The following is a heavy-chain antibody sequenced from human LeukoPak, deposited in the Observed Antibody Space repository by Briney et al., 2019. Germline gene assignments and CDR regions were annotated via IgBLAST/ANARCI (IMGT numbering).Heavy chain of an antibody. Sequence: PSETLSLTCAVYGGSFSGYYWSWIRQPPGKGLEWIGEINHSGSTNYNPSLKSRVTISVDTSKNQFSLKLSSVTAADTAVYYCARRRGYSYGYYYYMDVWGKGTTVTISS. CDR3: ARRRGYSYGYYYYMDV. CDR2: INHSGST. CDR1: GGSFSGYY. D-gene: IGHD5-18*01. J-gene: IGHJ6*03. V-gene: IGHV4-34*01.